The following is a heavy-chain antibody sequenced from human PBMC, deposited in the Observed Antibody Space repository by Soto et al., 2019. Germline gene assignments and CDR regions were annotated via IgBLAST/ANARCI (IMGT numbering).Heavy chain of an antibody. J-gene: IGHJ6*02. CDR3: ARDLWGYCGTDCYPLDV. CDR2: MYNTGST. Sequence: SETLSLTCTVSGGSISGYYGSWIRQPPGKGLEWIGYMYNTGSTVYNPSFKSRVTISVDTSKNQFSLKLNSVTAADTAVYYCARDLWGYCGTDCYPLDVWGQGTTITVSS. CDR1: GGSISGYY. V-gene: IGHV4-59*01. D-gene: IGHD2-21*02.